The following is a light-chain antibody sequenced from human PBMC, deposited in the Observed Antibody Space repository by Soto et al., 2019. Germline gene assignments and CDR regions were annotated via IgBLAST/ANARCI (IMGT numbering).Light chain of an antibody. CDR1: QSVASSY. CDR3: QQRSTWPKFT. V-gene: IGKV3D-20*02. Sequence: EVVLTQSPGTLSLSPGERVTLSCRASQSVASSYLAWYQQKPGRAPRLLFYSASSRATGIPDRFSGSGSGTDFTLTISRLEPEDFAVYYCQQRSTWPKFTFGPGTKVDI. J-gene: IGKJ3*01. CDR2: SAS.